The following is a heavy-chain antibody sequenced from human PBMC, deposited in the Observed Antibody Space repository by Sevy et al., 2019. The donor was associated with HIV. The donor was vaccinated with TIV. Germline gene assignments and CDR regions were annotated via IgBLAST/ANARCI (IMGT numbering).Heavy chain of an antibody. CDR2: VDHTGNT. D-gene: IGHD3-9*01. CDR3: ANFGRLLIINGDAFDD. J-gene: IGHJ3*01. Sequence: SETLSLTCTVSGYSISSGYLWGWIRQPPGKGLEWIGSVDHTGNTYHNLSLKSRVTTSVDTSKNQFSLRLSSVTAADTAVYYCANFGRLLIINGDAFDDWGQRTMVTVSS. CDR1: GYSISSGYL. V-gene: IGHV4-38-2*02.